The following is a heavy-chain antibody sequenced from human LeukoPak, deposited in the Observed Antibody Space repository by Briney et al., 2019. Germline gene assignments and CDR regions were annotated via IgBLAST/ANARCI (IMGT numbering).Heavy chain of an antibody. CDR1: GFTFSSYS. CDR2: ISSSSSYI. J-gene: IGHJ4*02. Sequence: GGSLRLSCAASGFTFSSYSMNWVRQAPGKGLEWVSSISSSSSYIYYADSVKGRFTISRDNAKNSLYLQMNSLRAEDTAVYYCARDDMTTFGGVIVIPGAFDYWGQGTLVTVSS. D-gene: IGHD3-16*02. CDR3: ARDDMTTFGGVIVIPGAFDY. V-gene: IGHV3-21*01.